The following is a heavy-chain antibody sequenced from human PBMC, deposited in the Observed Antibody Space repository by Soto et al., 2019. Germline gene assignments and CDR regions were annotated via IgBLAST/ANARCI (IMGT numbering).Heavy chain of an antibody. Sequence: SETLSLTCAVYGGSFSGYYWSWVRQPPGQGLEWIGEIYRTGSTNYNPSLKSRVTISLDKSENQFSLKVTSLTAADTAVYYCASRDPGTSVDYWGQGTLVTVSS. CDR3: ASRDPGTSVDY. V-gene: IGHV4-34*01. D-gene: IGHD1-7*01. J-gene: IGHJ4*02. CDR2: IYRTGST. CDR1: GGSFSGYY.